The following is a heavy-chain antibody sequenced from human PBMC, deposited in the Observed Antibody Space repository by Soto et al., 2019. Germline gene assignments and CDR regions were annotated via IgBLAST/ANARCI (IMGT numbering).Heavy chain of an antibody. CDR2: ISYDGSNK. CDR3: ARVRRKYCTNGVCYRPTYYYYGMDV. D-gene: IGHD2-8*01. CDR1: GFTFSSYA. Sequence: PGGSLRLSCAASGFTFSSYAMHWVRQAPGKGLEWVAVISYDGSNKYYADSVKGRFTISRDNSKNTLYLQMNSLRAEDTAVYYCARVRRKYCTNGVCYRPTYYYYGMDVWGQGTTVTVSS. V-gene: IGHV3-30-3*01. J-gene: IGHJ6*02.